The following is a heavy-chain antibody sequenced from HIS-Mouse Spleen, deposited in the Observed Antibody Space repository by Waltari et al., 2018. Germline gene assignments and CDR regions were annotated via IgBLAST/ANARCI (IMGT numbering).Heavy chain of an antibody. V-gene: IGHV4-34*01. CDR3: ARGRKGSSSSQSAFDI. J-gene: IGHJ3*02. D-gene: IGHD6-6*01. Sequence: QVQLQQWGAGLLKPSETLSLTCAVYGGSFSGYYWSWIRQPPGKGLEWIGEINHSGSTNYNPSLKSRVTISVDTSKNQFSLKLSSVTAADTAVYYCARGRKGSSSSQSAFDIWGQGTMVTVSS. CDR2: INHSGST. CDR1: GGSFSGYY.